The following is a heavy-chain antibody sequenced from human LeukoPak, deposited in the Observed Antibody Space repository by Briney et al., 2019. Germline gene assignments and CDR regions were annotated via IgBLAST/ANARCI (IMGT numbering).Heavy chain of an antibody. J-gene: IGHJ3*02. V-gene: IGHV4-39*01. CDR3: ARRETYYDFWSAKRQGWAFDI. Sequence: SETLSLTCAVSGGSISTTRHYWGWIRQPPGKGLEWIGSIYYSGSTYYNPSLKSRVTISVDTSKNQFSLKLSSVTAADTAVYYCARRETYYDFWSAKRQGWAFDIWGQGTMVTVSS. CDR2: IYYSGST. CDR1: GGSISTTRHY. D-gene: IGHD3-3*01.